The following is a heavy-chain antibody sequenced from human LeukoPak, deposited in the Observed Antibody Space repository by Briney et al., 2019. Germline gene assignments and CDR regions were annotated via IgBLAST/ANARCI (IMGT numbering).Heavy chain of an antibody. D-gene: IGHD1-26*01. CDR1: GFTFSSYG. CDR2: IYSGGST. V-gene: IGHV3-NL1*01. J-gene: IGHJ6*03. Sequence: PGGSLRLSCAASGFTFSSYGMHWVRQAPGKGLEWVSVIYSGGSTYYADSVKGRFTISRDNSKNTLYLQMNSLRAEDTAVYYCARAPGEGSYLNYYYYYYMDVWGKGTTVTVSS. CDR3: ARAPGEGSYLNYYYYYYMDV.